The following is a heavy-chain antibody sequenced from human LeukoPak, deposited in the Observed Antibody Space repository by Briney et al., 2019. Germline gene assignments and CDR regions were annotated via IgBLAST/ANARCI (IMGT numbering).Heavy chain of an antibody. V-gene: IGHV4-39*07. CDR3: ARDLITIFGVATQDQYWFDH. CDR2: IYYSGST. D-gene: IGHD3-3*01. J-gene: IGHJ5*02. CDR1: GGSISSSSYY. Sequence: SETLSLTCTVSGGSISSSSYYWGWVRQPPGKGLEWIGSIYYSGSTYYNPSLKSRVTISVDTSKNQFSLKLSSVNAADTAVYYCARDLITIFGVATQDQYWFDHWGQGTLVTVSS.